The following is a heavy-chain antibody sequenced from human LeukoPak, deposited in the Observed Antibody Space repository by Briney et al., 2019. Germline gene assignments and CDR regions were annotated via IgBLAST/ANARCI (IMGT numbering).Heavy chain of an antibody. CDR1: GYTFTSSY. V-gene: IGHV1-46*01. Sequence: GASVRVSCTASGYTFTSSYMHWVRQAPGQGLEWMGIINPSGGSTSYAQKFQGRVTMTRDMSTSTVYMELSSLRSEDTAVYYCARAQAAGGDYWGQGTLVTVSS. J-gene: IGHJ4*02. CDR3: ARAQAAGGDY. CDR2: INPSGGST. D-gene: IGHD6-13*01.